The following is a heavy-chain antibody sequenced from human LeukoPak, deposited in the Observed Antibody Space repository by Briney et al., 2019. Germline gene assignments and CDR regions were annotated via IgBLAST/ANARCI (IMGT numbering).Heavy chain of an antibody. V-gene: IGHV3-48*02. CDR3: ARDQFYAFDI. CDR1: GFTFSSYY. J-gene: IGHJ3*02. CDR2: ISRSSSTI. Sequence: PGGSLRLPCAGSGFTFSSYYMIWVPQAPGKGLEWVSYISRSSSTIYYADSVKGRFTISRDNAKNSLYLQMNSLRDEDTAVYYCARDQFYAFDIWGQGTMVTVSS.